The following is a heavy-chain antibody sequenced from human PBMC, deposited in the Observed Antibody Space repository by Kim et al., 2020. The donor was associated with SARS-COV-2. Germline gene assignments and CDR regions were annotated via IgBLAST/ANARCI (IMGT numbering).Heavy chain of an antibody. V-gene: IGHV3-23*01. J-gene: IGHJ4*02. CDR3: AKVGMGAAGVDY. Sequence: YYADSVKGRFTISRDNSKNTLYLQMNSLRAEDTAVYYCAKVGMGAAGVDYWGQGTLVTVSS. D-gene: IGHD6-13*01.